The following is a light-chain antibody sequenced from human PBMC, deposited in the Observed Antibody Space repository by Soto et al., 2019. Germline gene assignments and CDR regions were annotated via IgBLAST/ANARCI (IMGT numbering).Light chain of an antibody. Sequence: EMVLTQSPDTLSLSPGERATLSCRASQSVSSSHLAWYQQKPGQAPRLLIYSASSRATGIPDRFSGSGSGTDFTLTISRLEPEDFAVYYCQHYGNAPTFGQGTKVDI. V-gene: IGKV3-20*01. CDR1: QSVSSSH. J-gene: IGKJ1*01. CDR3: QHYGNAPT. CDR2: SAS.